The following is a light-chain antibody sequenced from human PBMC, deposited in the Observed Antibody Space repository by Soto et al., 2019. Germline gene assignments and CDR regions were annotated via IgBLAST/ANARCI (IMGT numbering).Light chain of an antibody. J-gene: IGKJ1*01. V-gene: IGKV3-20*01. CDR3: QQYASSPRT. CDR1: QSISSSY. Sequence: EIVLTQAPGTLSLSPGERDTLSCRASQSISSSYLAWYQQKPGQAPRLLMYGASSRATGIPDTFSGSGSGTDFTLTISRLEPEDFAVYYCQQYASSPRTFGQGTRVEFK. CDR2: GAS.